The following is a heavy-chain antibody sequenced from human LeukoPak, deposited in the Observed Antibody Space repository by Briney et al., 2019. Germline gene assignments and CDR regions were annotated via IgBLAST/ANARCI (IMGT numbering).Heavy chain of an antibody. CDR3: ARRRAGYYFDY. D-gene: IGHD6-19*01. V-gene: IGHV3-7*03. CDR1: GFSCSSDW. Sequence: GGALRLSCAASGFSCSSDWMSGVRQALGKGLEWVADIKEDGSEKYYVDSVKGRLTISRDKAQNSLYLQMNSLRAEDTAVYYCARRRAGYYFDYWGQGTLVTVSS. J-gene: IGHJ4*02. CDR2: IKEDGSEK.